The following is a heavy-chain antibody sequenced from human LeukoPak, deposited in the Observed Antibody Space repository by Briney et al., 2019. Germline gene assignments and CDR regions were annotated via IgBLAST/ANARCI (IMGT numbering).Heavy chain of an antibody. J-gene: IGHJ4*02. CDR3: VKNDYGSGGYLELDH. Sequence: PGGSLRLSCSASGFTFSSHALHWVRQAPGKGLQYVSGLSHNGGKTYYADSVKGRFTISRDNSRNTLYLQMSSLRDADTAVHYCVKNDYGSGGYLELDHWGQGTLVTVSS. V-gene: IGHV3-64D*09. D-gene: IGHD3-10*01. CDR1: GFTFSSHA. CDR2: LSHNGGKT.